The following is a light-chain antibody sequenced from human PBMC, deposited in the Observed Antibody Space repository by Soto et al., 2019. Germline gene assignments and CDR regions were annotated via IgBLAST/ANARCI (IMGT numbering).Light chain of an antibody. CDR1: SSDIGGHHF. V-gene: IGLV2-23*02. J-gene: IGLJ2*01. Sequence: QSVLTQPASVSGSPGQSITISCTGTSSDIGGHHFVSWYQQQSGKAPKLVIYEVTDRPAGVSDRFSGSKSGNTASLTISGLQPEDEADYYCCSYAGSSTYVVFGGGTKVTVL. CDR3: CSYAGSSTYVV. CDR2: EVT.